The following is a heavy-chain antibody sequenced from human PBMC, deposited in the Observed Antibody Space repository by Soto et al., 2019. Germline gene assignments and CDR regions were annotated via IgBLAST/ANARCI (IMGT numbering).Heavy chain of an antibody. Sequence: EVQLLESGGGLVQPGGSLRLSCAASGFTFSSYAMSWVRQAPGKGLEWVSAISGSGGSTYYADSVKGRFTISRDNSKNTLYLQMNSLRAEDTAVYYCAKEGAGIPARPDYFDYWGQGTLVTVSS. D-gene: IGHD6-6*01. CDR3: AKEGAGIPARPDYFDY. V-gene: IGHV3-23*01. CDR2: ISGSGGST. CDR1: GFTFSSYA. J-gene: IGHJ4*02.